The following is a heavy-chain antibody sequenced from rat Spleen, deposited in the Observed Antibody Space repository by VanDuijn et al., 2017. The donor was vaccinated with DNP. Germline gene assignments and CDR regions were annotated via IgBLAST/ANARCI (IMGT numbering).Heavy chain of an antibody. CDR3: TTPRITVAAPS. Sequence: EVQLVESGGGLVQPGRSLKVSCAASGFTFNNYGMAWVRQAPTKGLEWVATIIYDGSRTYYRDSVKGRFTISRDNAKSTLYLQMDSLRSDDTATYYCTTPRITVAAPSWGQGVMVTVSS. CDR2: IIYDGSRT. J-gene: IGHJ2*01. D-gene: IGHD1-2*01. V-gene: IGHV5-29*01. CDR1: GFTFNNYG.